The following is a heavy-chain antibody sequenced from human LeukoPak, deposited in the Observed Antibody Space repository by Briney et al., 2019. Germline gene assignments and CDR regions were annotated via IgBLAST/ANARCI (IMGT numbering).Heavy chain of an antibody. J-gene: IGHJ6*03. CDR3: ASGVRGGDSSSSLSLGYYYYMDV. CDR1: GGSISSYY. Sequence: SETLSLTCTVSGGSISSYYWSWIRQPPGKGLEWIGYIYYSGSTNYKPSLKSRVTISADTSKNQFSLQLNSVTPEDTAVYYCASGVRGGDSSSSLSLGYYYYMDVWGKGTTVTVSS. CDR2: IYYSGST. D-gene: IGHD6-6*01. V-gene: IGHV4-59*12.